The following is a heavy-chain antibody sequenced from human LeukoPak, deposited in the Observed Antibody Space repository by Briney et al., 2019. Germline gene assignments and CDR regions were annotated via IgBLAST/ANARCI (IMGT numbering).Heavy chain of an antibody. CDR3: ARGVSDILTGYRLHP. V-gene: IGHV1-8*01. CDR1: GYTFTSYD. D-gene: IGHD3-9*01. CDR2: MNPNSGNT. Sequence: ALVKVSCKASGYTFTSYDINWVRQATGQGLEWMGWMNPNSGNTGYAQKFQGRVTMTRNTSISTAYMELSSLRSEDTAVYYCARGVSDILTGYRLHPWGQGTLVTVSS. J-gene: IGHJ5*02.